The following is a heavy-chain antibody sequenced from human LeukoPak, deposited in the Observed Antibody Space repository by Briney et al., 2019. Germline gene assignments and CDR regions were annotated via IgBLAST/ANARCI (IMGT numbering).Heavy chain of an antibody. CDR2: VRYDGSNG. J-gene: IGHJ4*02. V-gene: IGHV3-30*02. CDR1: GFAFSNYG. Sequence: PGGSLRLSRAASGFAFSNYGMHWVRQAPGTGLGWVACVRYDGSNGNYADSVKGRFTISRDNSKNTLYLQMNSQRVEDTAVYYCAKGGGYNWNFLYFDYWGQGTLVTVSS. CDR3: AKGGGYNWNFLYFDY. D-gene: IGHD1-7*01.